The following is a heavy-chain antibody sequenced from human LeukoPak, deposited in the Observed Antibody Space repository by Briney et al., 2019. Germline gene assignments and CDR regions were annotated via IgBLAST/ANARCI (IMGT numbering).Heavy chain of an antibody. V-gene: IGHV3-21*01. CDR1: GFTFSSYS. CDR3: ARPSSGLYRNAFDI. Sequence: GGSLRLSCAASGFTFSSYSMNWVRQAPGKGLEWVSSISSSSSYIYYADSVKGRFTISRDNAKNSLYLQMNSLRAEDTAVYYCARPSSGLYRNAFDIWGQGTMVTVSS. D-gene: IGHD1-26*01. CDR2: ISSSSSYI. J-gene: IGHJ3*02.